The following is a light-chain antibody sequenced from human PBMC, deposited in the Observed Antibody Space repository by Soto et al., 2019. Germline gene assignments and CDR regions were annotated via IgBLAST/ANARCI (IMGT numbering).Light chain of an antibody. V-gene: IGKV3-20*01. Sequence: EIVLTQSPGTLSLSPGERATLSCRASQNVGGRFLAWYQQKPGQAPRLLINVASTRATGIPDRFSGSGSGTDFSLTISRLEPEDFAVYYCQQYGTSPIAFGQGTLLE. CDR1: QNVGGRF. J-gene: IGKJ5*01. CDR3: QQYGTSPIA. CDR2: VAS.